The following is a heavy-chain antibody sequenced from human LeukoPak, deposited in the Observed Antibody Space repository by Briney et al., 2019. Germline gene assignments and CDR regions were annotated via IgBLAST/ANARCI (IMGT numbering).Heavy chain of an antibody. V-gene: IGHV4-61*02. CDR3: ARGRVSGTTLYFDY. J-gene: IGHJ4*02. CDR1: GGSISSDSEY. Sequence: SQTLSLTCTVSGGSISSDSEYWSWIRQPAGKGLEWIGCIYSGSTDSNPSLRSRLTISVNTSKNQFFLKMSSVTAAYTAVYYCARGRVSGTTLYFDYWGQGTLFTVSS. D-gene: IGHD1-1*01. CDR2: IYSGST.